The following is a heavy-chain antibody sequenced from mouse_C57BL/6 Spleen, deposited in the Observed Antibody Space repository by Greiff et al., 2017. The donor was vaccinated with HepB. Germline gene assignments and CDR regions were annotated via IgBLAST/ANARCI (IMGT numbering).Heavy chain of an antibody. CDR1: GYSITSGYY. CDR2: ISYDGSN. J-gene: IGHJ4*01. Sequence: EVKLVESGPGLVKPSQSLSLTCSVTGYSITSGYYWNWIRQFPGNKLEWMGYISYDGSNNSNPSLKNRISITRDTSKNQFFLKLNSVTTEDTATYYCARERGYDGYYGYAMDYWGQGTSVTVSS. V-gene: IGHV3-6*01. CDR3: ARERGYDGYYGYAMDY. D-gene: IGHD2-3*01.